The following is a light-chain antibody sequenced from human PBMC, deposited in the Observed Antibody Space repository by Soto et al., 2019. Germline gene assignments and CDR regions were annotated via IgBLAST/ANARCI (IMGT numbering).Light chain of an antibody. J-gene: IGKJ1*01. V-gene: IGKV3-15*01. CDR3: QQYNNWPRT. Sequence: EIVMTQSPVTLSVSPGERATLSCRAGQSVSSNLAWYQQKPGQAPRLLIYGASTRATGIPARFSGSGSGTESTLTISSLQSEDFAVYYCQQYNNWPRTFGQGTKVDI. CDR1: QSVSSN. CDR2: GAS.